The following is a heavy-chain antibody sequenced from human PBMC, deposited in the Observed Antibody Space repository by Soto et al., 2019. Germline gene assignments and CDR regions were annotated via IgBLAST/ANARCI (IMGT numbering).Heavy chain of an antibody. CDR1: GFAFSEYF. J-gene: IGHJ4*02. D-gene: IGHD5-18*01. CDR2: ISDSGTYT. CDR3: ARGSSAMVPRSFDR. V-gene: IGHV3-11*06. Sequence: QVQLVESGGGLVKPGGSLRLSCAASGFAFSEYFMAWNRQAPGKRLEWVSFISDSGTYTNYADSVKGRFTISRDNAKNSLYLQMNSLRAEDTAVYYCARGSSAMVPRSFDRWGQGALVTVSA.